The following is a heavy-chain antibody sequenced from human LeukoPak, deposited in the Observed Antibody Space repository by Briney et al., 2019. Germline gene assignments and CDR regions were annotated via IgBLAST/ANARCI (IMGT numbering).Heavy chain of an antibody. CDR3: AKKLGTSGNYFDY. D-gene: IGHD3-10*01. CDR2: ISGSGGST. V-gene: IGHV3-23*01. CDR1: GFTFSNYA. J-gene: IGHJ4*02. Sequence: GGSLRLSCAASGFTFSNYAMSWVRQAPGKGLEWVSSISGSGGSTYYVDSVKGRFTISRDNSENTLYLQMNSLRAEDTAVYYCAKKLGTSGNYFDYWGQGTLVTVSS.